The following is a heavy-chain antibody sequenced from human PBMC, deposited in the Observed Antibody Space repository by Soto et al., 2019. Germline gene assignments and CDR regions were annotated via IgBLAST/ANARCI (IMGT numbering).Heavy chain of an antibody. J-gene: IGHJ4*02. CDR1: GYSFTIYW. CDR2: IDPSDSYT. V-gene: IGHV5-10-1*01. CDR3: ARLTSYGYYFDY. Sequence: GESVKISCKGSGYSFTIYWISWVRQMPGKGLEWMGRIDPSDSYTNYSPSFQGHVTISADKSISTAYLQWSSLKASDTAMYYCARLTSYGYYFDYWGQGTLVTVSS. D-gene: IGHD5-18*01.